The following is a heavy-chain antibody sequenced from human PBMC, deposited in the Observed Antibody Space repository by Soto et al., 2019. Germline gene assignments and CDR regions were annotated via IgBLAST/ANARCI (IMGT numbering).Heavy chain of an antibody. J-gene: IGHJ6*02. CDR1: GGSISSYY. CDR3: ARGDSSSWLHDYYGMDV. CDR2: IYYSGST. D-gene: IGHD6-13*01. V-gene: IGHV4-59*01. Sequence: SETLSLTCTVSGGSISSYYSSWIRQPPGKGLEWIGYIYYSGSTNYNPSLKSRVTISVDTSKNQFSLKLSSVTAADTAVYYCARGDSSSWLHDYYGMDVWGQGTTVTVSS.